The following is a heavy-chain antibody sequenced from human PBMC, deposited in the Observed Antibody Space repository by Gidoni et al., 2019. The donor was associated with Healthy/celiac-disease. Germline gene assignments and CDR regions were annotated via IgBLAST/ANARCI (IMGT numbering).Heavy chain of an antibody. CDR3: ARHVLRFLEWLPRDYYYGMDV. V-gene: IGHV1-69*01. CDR1: GGTFRSYA. Sequence: QVQLVQSGAAVKKPGSSVTVSCKASGGTFRSYAISWVRQAPGQGLEWMGGIIPIFGTANYAQKFQGRVTITADESTSTAYMELSSLRSEDTAVYYCARHVLRFLEWLPRDYYYGMDVWGKGTTVTVSS. D-gene: IGHD3-3*01. CDR2: IIPIFGTA. J-gene: IGHJ6*04.